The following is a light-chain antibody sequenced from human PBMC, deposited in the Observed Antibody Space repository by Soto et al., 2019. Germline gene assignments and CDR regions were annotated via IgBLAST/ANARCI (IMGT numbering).Light chain of an antibody. Sequence: DIQMTQSPSTLSASVGDRVTITCRASQSISSWLAWYQQKPGKAPKLLIYDASSLESGVPSRFSGSGSGTEFTLSSSSLEPGVLAAYYCQQYNSYSPFTFGQGTKVEIK. CDR1: QSISSW. CDR2: DAS. CDR3: QQYNSYSPFT. J-gene: IGKJ1*01. V-gene: IGKV1-5*01.